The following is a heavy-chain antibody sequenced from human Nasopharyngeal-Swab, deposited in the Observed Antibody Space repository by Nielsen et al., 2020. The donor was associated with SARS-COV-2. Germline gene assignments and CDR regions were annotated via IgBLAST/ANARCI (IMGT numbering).Heavy chain of an antibody. D-gene: IGHD1-26*01. Sequence: WIRQPPGKGLEWVSYISCSSSTIYYADSVKGRFTISRDNAKNSLYLQMNSLRDEDTAVYYCARERELRGVYYYYYGMDVWGQGTTVTVSS. V-gene: IGHV3-48*02. J-gene: IGHJ6*02. CDR2: ISCSSSTI. CDR3: ARERELRGVYYYYYGMDV.